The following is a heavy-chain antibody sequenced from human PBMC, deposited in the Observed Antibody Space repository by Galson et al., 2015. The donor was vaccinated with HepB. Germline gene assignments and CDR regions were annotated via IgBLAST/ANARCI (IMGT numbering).Heavy chain of an antibody. Sequence: SLRLSCAASGFTFSNYAMNWVRQAPGKGLEWVSSISSTSNYIYYAASLKGRFTISRDNAKNSLYLQMNSLRAEDTAVYYCARDLDSGQDYWGQGTLVTVSS. V-gene: IGHV3-21*01. CDR3: ARDLDSGQDY. CDR1: GFTFSNYA. J-gene: IGHJ4*02. D-gene: IGHD3-10*01. CDR2: ISSTSNYI.